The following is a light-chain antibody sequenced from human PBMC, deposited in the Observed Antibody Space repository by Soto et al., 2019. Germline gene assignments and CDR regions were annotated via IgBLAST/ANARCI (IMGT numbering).Light chain of an antibody. CDR3: QQYGSSRIT. Sequence: IVLTQSPGTLSLSPGERATLSCRASQSISSNYLAWYQQKPGQAPRLLIYDASTRATGIPDRVSGSGSGTDFTLTISRLEPEDFAVYSCQQYGSSRITFGQGTRLEIK. J-gene: IGKJ5*01. CDR2: DAS. V-gene: IGKV3-20*01. CDR1: QSISSNY.